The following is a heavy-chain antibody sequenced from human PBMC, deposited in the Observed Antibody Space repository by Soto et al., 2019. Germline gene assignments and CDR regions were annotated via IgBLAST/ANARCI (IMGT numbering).Heavy chain of an antibody. CDR1: GFNFKKFA. D-gene: IGHD6-19*01. Sequence: PGGSLRLSCVASGFNFKKFAMAWVRQAAGEGLEWVSGISCCGGSASYADSVKGRFSIARDDSKNTVSPQLNSLRVEDTAQYYCAKADGQQWLIPHLDNWGQGTLVTVSS. CDR2: ISCCGGSA. J-gene: IGHJ4*02. V-gene: IGHV3-23*01. CDR3: AKADGQQWLIPHLDN.